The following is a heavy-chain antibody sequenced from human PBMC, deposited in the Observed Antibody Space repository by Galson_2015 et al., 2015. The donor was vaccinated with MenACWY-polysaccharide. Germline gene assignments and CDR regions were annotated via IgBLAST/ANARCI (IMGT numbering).Heavy chain of an antibody. Sequence: SLRLSCAASGFTFSSYAMSWVRQAPGKGLEWVSAISGSGGSTYYADSVKGRFTISRDNSKNTLYLQMNSLRAEDTAVYYCAKDLASPDYYDSSGSFDYWGQGTLVTVSS. CDR1: GFTFSSYA. CDR3: AKDLASPDYYDSSGSFDY. D-gene: IGHD3-22*01. V-gene: IGHV3-23*01. J-gene: IGHJ4*02. CDR2: ISGSGGST.